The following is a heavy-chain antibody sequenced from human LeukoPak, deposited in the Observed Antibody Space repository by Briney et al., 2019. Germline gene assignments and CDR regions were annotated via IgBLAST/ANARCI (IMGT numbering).Heavy chain of an antibody. D-gene: IGHD6-6*01. V-gene: IGHV1-18*01. CDR3: ARGVSSSSGDYYYYYMDV. CDR1: GYTFTSYG. J-gene: IGHJ6*03. Sequence: ASVKVSGKASGYTFTSYGISWVRQAPGQGLEWMGWISAYNGNTNYAQKLQGRVTMTTDTSTSTAYMELRSLRSDDTAVYYCARGVSSSSGDYYYYYMDVWGKGTTVTVSS. CDR2: ISAYNGNT.